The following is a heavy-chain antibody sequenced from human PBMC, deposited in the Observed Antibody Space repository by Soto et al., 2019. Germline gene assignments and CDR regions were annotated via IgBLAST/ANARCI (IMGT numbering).Heavy chain of an antibody. D-gene: IGHD1-26*01. V-gene: IGHV4-59*01. J-gene: IGHJ6*02. Sequence: SETLSLTCTVSGGSIISYYWSWIRQPPGKGLEWIGYIYYSGSTNYNPSLKSRVTISVDTSKNQFSLKLSSVTAADTAVYYCARDARIVGATGHYYYGMDVWGQGTTVTVSS. CDR1: GGSIISYY. CDR3: ARDARIVGATGHYYYGMDV. CDR2: IYYSGST.